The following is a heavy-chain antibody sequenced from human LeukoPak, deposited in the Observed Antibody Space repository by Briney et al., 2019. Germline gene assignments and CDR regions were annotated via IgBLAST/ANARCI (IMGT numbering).Heavy chain of an antibody. V-gene: IGHV3-23*01. D-gene: IGHD3-22*01. Sequence: GGSLRLSCAASGFTFSSYAMTWVRQAPGQGLEWVSGNSGSGGSTYYADSVKGRFTISRDNSKDTLYLEMNSLRAEDTAIYYCAKARIPSGNGYYSDWGQGTLVTVSS. CDR1: GFTFSSYA. CDR3: AKARIPSGNGYYSD. CDR2: NSGSGGST. J-gene: IGHJ4*02.